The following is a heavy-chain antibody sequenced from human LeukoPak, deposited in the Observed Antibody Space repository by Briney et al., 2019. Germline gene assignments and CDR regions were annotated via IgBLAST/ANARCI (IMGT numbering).Heavy chain of an antibody. Sequence: SGGSLSLSCVASGLTFSSYGMHWVRQAPGKGQEWVAVIWYDGSNKYYADSVKGRFTISRDNSKNTLYLQMNSLRAEDTAVYYCAKDHSSGWYVDDYWGQGTLVTVSS. CDR2: IWYDGSNK. V-gene: IGHV3-33*06. CDR3: AKDHSSGWYVDDY. J-gene: IGHJ4*02. CDR1: GLTFSSYG. D-gene: IGHD6-19*01.